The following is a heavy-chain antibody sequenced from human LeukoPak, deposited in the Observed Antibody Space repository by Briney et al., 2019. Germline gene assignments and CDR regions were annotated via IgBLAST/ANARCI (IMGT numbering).Heavy chain of an antibody. D-gene: IGHD3-10*01. CDR2: ITAYNDNT. CDR3: ARALLWFGESSHIDY. CDR1: GYTFTSYG. J-gene: IGHJ4*02. V-gene: IGHV1-18*01. Sequence: GASVKVSCKASGYTFTSYGISWVRQAPGQGLERMGWITAYNDNTNYAQKLQGRVTMTTDTSTSTAYMELRSLRSDDTAVYYCARALLWFGESSHIDYWGQGTLVTASS.